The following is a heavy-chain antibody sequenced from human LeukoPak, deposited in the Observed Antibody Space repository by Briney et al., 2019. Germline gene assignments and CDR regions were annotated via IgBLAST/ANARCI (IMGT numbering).Heavy chain of an antibody. CDR2: IYPGDSDT. CDR3: ARSRPDIVVVPAATHYSNYPAYMDV. D-gene: IGHD2-2*01. J-gene: IGHJ6*03. V-gene: IGHV5-51*01. Sequence: GESLKISCKGSGYSFTSYWIGWVRQMPGKGLEWMGIIYPGDSDTRYSPSFQGQVTISADKSISTAYLQWSSLKASDTAMYYCARSRPDIVVVPAATHYSNYPAYMDVWGKGTTVTVSS. CDR1: GYSFTSYW.